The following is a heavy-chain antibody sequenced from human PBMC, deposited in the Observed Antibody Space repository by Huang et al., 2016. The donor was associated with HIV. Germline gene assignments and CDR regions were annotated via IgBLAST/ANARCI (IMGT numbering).Heavy chain of an antibody. V-gene: IGHV3-7*01. D-gene: IGHD1-7*01. CDR3: ATKTAAMDI. Sequence: VESGGRSVQPGGSIRLSCVGSTFTFGAYWMSWVRQTPGKGLEWVANIKQDESEKYYVDSVKVRFNISRDNAKKVLFLQMDNLTVDDTAIYFCATKTAAMDIWGQGTTVTVSS. CDR2: IKQDESEK. J-gene: IGHJ6*02. CDR1: TFTFGAYW.